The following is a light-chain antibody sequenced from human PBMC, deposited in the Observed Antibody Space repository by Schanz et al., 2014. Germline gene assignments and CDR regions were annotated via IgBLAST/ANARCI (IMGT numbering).Light chain of an antibody. CDR3: QHYGAAMWT. Sequence: IVLTQSPGTLSLSPGERAILSCRASQGVSGNYLAWYQEKPGQAPSLLIYGTSSRATGVPERFSGSGSGTDFTLTISRLEPEDFAVYYCQHYGAAMWTFGQGTKVDI. V-gene: IGKV3-20*01. CDR2: GTS. J-gene: IGKJ1*01. CDR1: QGVSGNY.